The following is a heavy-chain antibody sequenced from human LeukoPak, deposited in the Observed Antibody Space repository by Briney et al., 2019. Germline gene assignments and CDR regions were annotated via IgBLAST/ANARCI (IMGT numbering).Heavy chain of an antibody. Sequence: PGGSLRLSCAASGFTFSSYGMHWVRQAPGKGLEWVAVISYDGSNKYYADSVKGRFTISRDNSKNSLYLQMNSLRAEDTAVYYCARGDLYYYDSSGGDYWGQGTLVTVSS. CDR2: ISYDGSNK. CDR1: GFTFSSYG. V-gene: IGHV3-30*03. CDR3: ARGDLYYYDSSGGDY. J-gene: IGHJ4*02. D-gene: IGHD3-22*01.